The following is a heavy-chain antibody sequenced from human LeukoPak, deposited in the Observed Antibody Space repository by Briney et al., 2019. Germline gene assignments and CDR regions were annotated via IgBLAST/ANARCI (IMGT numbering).Heavy chain of an antibody. V-gene: IGHV1-24*01. CDR3: AGGGVYDLLNY. D-gene: IGHD5/OR15-5a*01. J-gene: IGHJ4*02. CDR1: GDSLTELS. Sequence: ASVKVSCKVSGDSLTELSMHWVRQAPGKGLDWMGGLDPEDREIIYAQKFQGRVTMTEDTSTDTVYMELNSLRSEDTAVYYCAGGGVYDLLNYWGQGTLVTVSS. CDR2: LDPEDREI.